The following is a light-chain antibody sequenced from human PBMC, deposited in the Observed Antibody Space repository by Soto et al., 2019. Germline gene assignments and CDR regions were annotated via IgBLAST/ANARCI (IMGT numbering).Light chain of an antibody. J-gene: IGKJ4*01. Sequence: EIVLTQSPGTLSLSPGERATLSCRASQSVSSNYLAWYQQKPGQAPRLLMYGASSRATGIPDRFSGSGSGTDFTLTISGLEPEDFVVYYCQQYGTSPGTFGGGTKV. CDR2: GAS. CDR3: QQYGTSPGT. CDR1: QSVSSNY. V-gene: IGKV3-20*01.